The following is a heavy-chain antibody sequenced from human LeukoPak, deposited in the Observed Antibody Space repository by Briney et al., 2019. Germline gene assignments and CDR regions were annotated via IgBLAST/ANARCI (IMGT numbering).Heavy chain of an antibody. Sequence: GGSLRLSCAASGFTFSDYYMSWIRQAPGKGLEWVSYISSSGSTIYYADSVKGRFTISRDNAKNSLYLQMNSLRAEDTAVYYCARDRSAATGAHNWFDPWGQGTLVTVSS. J-gene: IGHJ5*02. CDR1: GFTFSDYY. CDR2: ISSSGSTI. CDR3: ARDRSAATGAHNWFDP. V-gene: IGHV3-11*01. D-gene: IGHD2-15*01.